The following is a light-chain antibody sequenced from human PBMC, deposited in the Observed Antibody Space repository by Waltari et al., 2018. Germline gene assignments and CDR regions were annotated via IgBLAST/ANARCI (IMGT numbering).Light chain of an antibody. CDR3: SSYSSSSTHYV. CDR1: NTDIVSYNH. Sequence: QSDLTQPASVSGSPGQSITISCTGTNTDIVSYNHVPWYQQHPGKATQLMVYAVNKRPSGVSNRFSGSKSGNTASLTISGLQTEDEADYYCSSYSSSSTHYVFGTGTKVTVL. CDR2: AVN. J-gene: IGLJ1*01. V-gene: IGLV2-14*01.